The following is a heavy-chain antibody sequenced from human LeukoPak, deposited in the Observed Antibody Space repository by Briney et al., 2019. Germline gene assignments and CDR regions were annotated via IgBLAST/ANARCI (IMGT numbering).Heavy chain of an antibody. CDR1: GYTFTGYY. Sequence: APVKVSCKASGYTFTGYYMHWVRQAPGQGLEWMGWIDPNSGGTNYAQKFQGRVTMTRDTSISTAYMELSRLRSDDTAVYYCARGPYYYDSSGYYDYWGQGTLVTVSS. D-gene: IGHD3-22*01. V-gene: IGHV1-2*02. J-gene: IGHJ4*02. CDR2: IDPNSGGT. CDR3: ARGPYYYDSSGYYDY.